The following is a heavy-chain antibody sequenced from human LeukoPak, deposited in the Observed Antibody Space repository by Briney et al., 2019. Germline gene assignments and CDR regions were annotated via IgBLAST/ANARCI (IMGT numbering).Heavy chain of an antibody. CDR1: GGSFSGYY. CDR2: INHSGST. V-gene: IGHV4-34*01. CDR3: ARGGKRWLQPIDY. Sequence: SETLSLTCAVYGGSFSGYYWTWIRQPPGKGLEWIGEINHSGSTNYNPSLKSRVTISVDTSKNQFSLKVTSVTAADTAVYYCARGGKRWLQPIDYWGQGTLVTASS. J-gene: IGHJ4*02. D-gene: IGHD5-24*01.